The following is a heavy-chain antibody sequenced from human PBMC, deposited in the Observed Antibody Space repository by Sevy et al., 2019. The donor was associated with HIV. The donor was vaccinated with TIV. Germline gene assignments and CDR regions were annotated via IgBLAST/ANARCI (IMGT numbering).Heavy chain of an antibody. D-gene: IGHD6-13*01. CDR1: GFTFSSYG. V-gene: IGHV3-30*18. CDR2: ISYDGSNK. Sequence: GGSLRLSCAASGFTFSSYGMHWVRQAPGKGLEWVAVISYDGSNKYYADSVKGRFTISRDNSKNTLYLQMNSLRPEDTAVYYCAKVSPAAGYYYYSGIDVWGQGTTVTVSS. J-gene: IGHJ6*02. CDR3: AKVSPAAGYYYYSGIDV.